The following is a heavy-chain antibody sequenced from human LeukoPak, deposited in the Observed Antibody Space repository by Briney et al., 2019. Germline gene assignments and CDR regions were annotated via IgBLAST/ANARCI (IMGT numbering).Heavy chain of an antibody. CDR2: INPNSGGT. D-gene: IGHD6-13*01. CDR3: ARRRIAAAGSDSYYYGMDV. Sequence: GASVTVSCKASGYTFTGYYMHWVRQAPGQGLEGMGWINPNSGGTNYAQKFQGRVTMTRDTSISTAYMELSRLRSDDTAVYYCARRRIAAAGSDSYYYGMDVWGQGTTVTVSS. V-gene: IGHV1-2*02. J-gene: IGHJ6*02. CDR1: GYTFTGYY.